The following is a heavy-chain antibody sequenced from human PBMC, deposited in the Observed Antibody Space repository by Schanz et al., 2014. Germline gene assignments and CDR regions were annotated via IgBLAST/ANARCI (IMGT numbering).Heavy chain of an antibody. CDR2: IYSRGGT. V-gene: IGHV3-66*01. CDR1: GFTFSDYW. CDR3: ASRSVYAPT. D-gene: IGHD2-8*01. J-gene: IGHJ5*02. Sequence: EVQLVESGGGMVQPGGSLRLSCAASGFTFSDYWMTWVRQPPGKGLECISIIYSRGGTFHADSVKGRFTISRDKSKNTLYLEMNSLRAEDTAVYYCASRSVYAPTWGQGILVTVSS.